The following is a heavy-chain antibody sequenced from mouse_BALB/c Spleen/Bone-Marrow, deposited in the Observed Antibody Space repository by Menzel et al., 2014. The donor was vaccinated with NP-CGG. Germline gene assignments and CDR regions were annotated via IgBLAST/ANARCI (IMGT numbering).Heavy chain of an antibody. D-gene: IGHD1-1*01. Sequence: EVKLQESGAEPVKPGASVKLSCTASGFNIKDTYMHWVKQRPEQGLEWIGRIDPANGNTKYDPKFQGKATITADTSSNTPYLQLSSLTSEDTAVYYCAYGSSYDYFDYWGQGTTLTVPS. J-gene: IGHJ2*01. V-gene: IGHV14-3*02. CDR3: AYGSSYDYFDY. CDR2: IDPANGNT. CDR1: GFNIKDTY.